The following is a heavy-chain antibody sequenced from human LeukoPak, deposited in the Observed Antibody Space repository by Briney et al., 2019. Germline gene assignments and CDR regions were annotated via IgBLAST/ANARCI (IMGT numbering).Heavy chain of an antibody. Sequence: SETLSLTCTVSGGSISSYYWSWIRQPPGKGLEWIAYISDIGSINYTPSLKSRFTISLDPSKNQFSLKLSSVTAADTAVYYCAGHHPRNTVDFWGQGTLVTVSS. J-gene: IGHJ4*02. V-gene: IGHV4-59*08. CDR1: GGSISSYY. CDR3: AGHHPRNTVDF. D-gene: IGHD2/OR15-2a*01. CDR2: ISDIGSI.